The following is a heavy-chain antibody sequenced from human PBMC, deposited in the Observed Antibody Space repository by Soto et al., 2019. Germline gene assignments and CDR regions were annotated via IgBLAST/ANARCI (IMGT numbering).Heavy chain of an antibody. CDR2: IYYSGTM. CDR3: ARDLLYRAVFEI. Sequence: QVHLQESGPGLVKPSQTLSLTCTVSGGSLTSNGYYWSWIRQRPEKGLEWLGYIYYSGTMHFNPSLKSRLSISMDTSNNQFSLNLTSVTAADTAVYFCARDLLYRAVFEIWGQGTLVTVSA. V-gene: IGHV4-31*03. J-gene: IGHJ3*02. CDR1: GGSLTSNGYY. D-gene: IGHD3-3*01.